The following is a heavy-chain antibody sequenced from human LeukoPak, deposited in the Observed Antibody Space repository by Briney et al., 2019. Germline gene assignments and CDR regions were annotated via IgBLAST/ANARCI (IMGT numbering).Heavy chain of an antibody. CDR2: TSAYNGNT. D-gene: IGHD2-15*01. CDR1: GYTFTSYG. J-gene: IGHJ4*02. V-gene: IGHV1-18*01. CDR3: ARDLGYIVVRTRIFDY. Sequence: GASVKVSCKASGYTFTSYGISWVRQAPGQGLEWMGWTSAYNGNTNYAQKLQGRVTMTTDTSTSTVYMELRSLRSDDTAVYYCARDLGYIVVRTRIFDYWGQGTLVTVSS.